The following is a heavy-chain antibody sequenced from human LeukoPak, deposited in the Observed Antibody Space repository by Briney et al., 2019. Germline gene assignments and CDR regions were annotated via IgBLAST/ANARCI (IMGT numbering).Heavy chain of an antibody. V-gene: IGHV3-21*01. CDR3: ARGLYSSSWYNYYYYYMDV. CDR1: GFNFSSYS. D-gene: IGHD6-13*01. Sequence: GGSLGLSCAASGFNFSSYSMNWVRQTPGKGLEWVSSISSSSSYIYYADSVKGRFTISRDNAKNSLYLQMNSLRAEDTAVYYCARGLYSSSWYNYYYYYMDVWGKGTTVTISS. J-gene: IGHJ6*03. CDR2: ISSSSSYI.